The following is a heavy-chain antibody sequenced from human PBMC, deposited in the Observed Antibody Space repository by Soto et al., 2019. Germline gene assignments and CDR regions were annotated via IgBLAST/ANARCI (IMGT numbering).Heavy chain of an antibody. D-gene: IGHD2-2*01. Sequence: ASVKVSCKASGYTFTSYGISWVRQAPGQGLEWMGWISAYNGNTNYAQKLQGRVTMTTDTSTSTAYMELRSLRSDDTAVYYCARDTRYCSSTSCYAGDYWGQGTLVTVSS. CDR2: ISAYNGNT. CDR1: GYTFTSYG. CDR3: ARDTRYCSSTSCYAGDY. J-gene: IGHJ4*02. V-gene: IGHV1-18*01.